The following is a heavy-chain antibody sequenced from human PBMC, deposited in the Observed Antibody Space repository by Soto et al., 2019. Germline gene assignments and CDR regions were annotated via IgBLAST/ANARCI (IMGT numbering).Heavy chain of an antibody. CDR1: GFTFSSYS. D-gene: IGHD3-22*01. J-gene: IGHJ4*02. Sequence: VGSLRLSCAASGFTFSSYSMSWVRQAPGKGLEWVSAISGSGVSTYYADSVKGRFTISRDNSKNTLYLQMNSLRAKDTAVYYCAKDLTYYYDSSGYWPVDGGQGTLVTVSS. CDR2: ISGSGVST. V-gene: IGHV3-23*01. CDR3: AKDLTYYYDSSGYWPVD.